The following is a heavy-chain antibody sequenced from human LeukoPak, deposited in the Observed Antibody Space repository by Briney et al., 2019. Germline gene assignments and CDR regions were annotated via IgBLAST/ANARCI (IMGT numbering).Heavy chain of an antibody. D-gene: IGHD3-3*01. J-gene: IGHJ4*02. Sequence: AASARASCTASGYRLTEYYIHWLRQAPGQGLEWLGWINPNSGDTHYAQKFQGRVTMPWDTSLSTAYMALSSLTSDPPTVPYFAKTPYESYFGNWGQGTPVTASS. CDR1: GYRLTEYY. V-gene: IGHV1-2*02. CDR3: AKTPYESYFGN. CDR2: INPNSGDT.